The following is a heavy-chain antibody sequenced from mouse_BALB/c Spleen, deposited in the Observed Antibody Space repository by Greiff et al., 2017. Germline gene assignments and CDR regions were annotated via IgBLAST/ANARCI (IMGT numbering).Heavy chain of an antibody. D-gene: IGHD2-1*01. Sequence: EVQLQQSGAELVRPGALVKLSCKASGFNIKDYYMHWVKQRPEQGLEWIGWIDPENGNTKYDPKFQGKASITADTSSNTAYLQLSSLTSEDTAVYYCARGDGNYVFAYWGQGTLVTVSA. CDR1: GFNIKDYY. V-gene: IGHV14-1*02. CDR2: IDPENGNT. CDR3: ARGDGNYVFAY. J-gene: IGHJ3*01.